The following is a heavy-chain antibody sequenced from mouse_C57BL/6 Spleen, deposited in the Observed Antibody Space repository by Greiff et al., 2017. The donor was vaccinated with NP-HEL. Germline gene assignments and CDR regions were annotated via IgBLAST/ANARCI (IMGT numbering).Heavy chain of an antibody. D-gene: IGHD1-1*01. CDR1: GFTFSDYG. J-gene: IGHJ4*01. CDR2: ISNLAYSI. CDR3: ARHPPYSYGSSYHYAMDY. V-gene: IGHV5-15*01. Sequence: EVKVVESGGGLVQPGGSLKLSCAASGFTFSDYGMAWVRQAPRKGPEWVAFISNLAYSIYYADTVTGRFTISSENAKNTLYLEMSSLMSEDTAMYYCARHPPYSYGSSYHYAMDYWGQGTSVTVSS.